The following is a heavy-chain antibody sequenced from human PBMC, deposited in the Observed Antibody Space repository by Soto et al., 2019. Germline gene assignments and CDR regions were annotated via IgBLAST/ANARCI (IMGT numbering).Heavy chain of an antibody. CDR3: ARTLALAGGYSYGMDV. CDR2: IIPIFGTA. CDR1: GGTFSSYA. Sequence: QVQLVQSGAEVKKPGSSVKVSCKASGGTFSSYAISWVRQAPGQGLEWMGGIIPIFGTANYAQKFQGRVTITADESKRTAYMAQRSLSSEDTAVYYCARTLALAGGYSYGMDVWGEGTTVTVSS. J-gene: IGHJ6*04. V-gene: IGHV1-69*12. D-gene: IGHD6-19*01.